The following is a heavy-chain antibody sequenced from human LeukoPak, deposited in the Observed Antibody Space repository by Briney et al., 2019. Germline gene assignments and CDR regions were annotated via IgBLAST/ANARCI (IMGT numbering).Heavy chain of an antibody. CDR2: VYDSGST. J-gene: IGHJ3*01. D-gene: IGHD5/OR15-5a*01. CDR3: ARESGVSTIPDAFDV. CDR1: GGSISSYY. Sequence: SGTLSLTCTVSGGSISSYYWSWIRQPPGKGLEWIGYVYDSGSTNYNPSLTSRVTISVDTSKNQFSLKLSSVTAADTAVYYCARESGVSTIPDAFDVWGQGTMATVSS. V-gene: IGHV4-59*01.